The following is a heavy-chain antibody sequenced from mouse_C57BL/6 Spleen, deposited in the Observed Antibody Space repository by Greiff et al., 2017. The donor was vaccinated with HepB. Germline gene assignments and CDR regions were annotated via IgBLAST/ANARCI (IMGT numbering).Heavy chain of an antibody. D-gene: IGHD2-5*01. CDR2: IYPGSGST. CDR3: ARAYSNYEGTDV. V-gene: IGHV1-55*01. Sequence: QVQLQQSGAELVKPGASVKMSCKASGYTFTSYWITWVKQRPGQGLEWIGDIYPGSGSTNYNEKFKSKATLTVDTSSSTAYMQLSSLTSEDSAVYYCARAYSNYEGTDVWGTGTTVTVSS. CDR1: GYTFTSYW. J-gene: IGHJ1*03.